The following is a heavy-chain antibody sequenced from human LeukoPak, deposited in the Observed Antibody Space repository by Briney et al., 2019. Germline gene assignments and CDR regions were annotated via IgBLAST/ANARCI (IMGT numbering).Heavy chain of an antibody. CDR1: GHSISSGYY. V-gene: IGHV4-38-2*02. CDR2: IYYSGST. Sequence: SETLSLTCTVSGHSISSGYYWGWIRQPPGKGLEWIGSIYYSGSTYYNPSLKSRVTISVDTSKNQFSLKLSSVTAADTAVYYCAREGGYYYDSSGYFDYWGQGTLVTVSS. CDR3: AREGGYYYDSSGYFDY. J-gene: IGHJ4*02. D-gene: IGHD3-22*01.